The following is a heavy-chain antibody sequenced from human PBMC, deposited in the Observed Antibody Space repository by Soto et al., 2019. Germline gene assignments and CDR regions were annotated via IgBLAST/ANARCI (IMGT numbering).Heavy chain of an antibody. D-gene: IGHD3-22*01. CDR1: GYTLTGYY. CDR3: AKDAYGSSGYYYDY. CDR2: INPNSGGT. V-gene: IGHV1-2*02. J-gene: IGHJ4*02. Sequence: GASVKVSCKASGYTLTGYYMHWVRQAPGQGLEWMGWINPNSGGTNYAQKFQARATMTRDTPISTAYMEMSRLRSDDTAVYYCAKDAYGSSGYYYDYWGQGTLVTVSS.